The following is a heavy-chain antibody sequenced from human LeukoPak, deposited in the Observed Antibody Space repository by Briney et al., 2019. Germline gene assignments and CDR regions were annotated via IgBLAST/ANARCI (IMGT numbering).Heavy chain of an antibody. V-gene: IGHV3-53*01. Sequence: PGGSLRLSCAASGFTVSSNYMSWVRQAPGKGLEWVSVIYSGGSTYYADSVKGRFTISRDNSKNTLYLQMNSLRAEDTAVYFCARAIDSSGWVRYWYFDLWGRGTLVTVSS. D-gene: IGHD6-19*01. CDR2: IYSGGST. CDR3: ARAIDSSGWVRYWYFDL. J-gene: IGHJ2*01. CDR1: GFTVSSNY.